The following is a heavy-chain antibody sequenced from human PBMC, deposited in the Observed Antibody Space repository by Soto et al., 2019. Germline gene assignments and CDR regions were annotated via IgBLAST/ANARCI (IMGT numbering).Heavy chain of an antibody. Sequence: GESLKISCKGSGYSFTSYWIGWVRQMPGKGLEWMGIIYPGDSDTRYSPSFQGQVAFSADKSISTAYLQWSGLKASDTAIYYCARLDMVRGVAYYYYYGMDVWGQGTTVTVSS. CDR2: IYPGDSDT. V-gene: IGHV5-51*01. CDR3: ARLDMVRGVAYYYYYGMDV. D-gene: IGHD3-10*01. CDR1: GYSFTSYW. J-gene: IGHJ6*02.